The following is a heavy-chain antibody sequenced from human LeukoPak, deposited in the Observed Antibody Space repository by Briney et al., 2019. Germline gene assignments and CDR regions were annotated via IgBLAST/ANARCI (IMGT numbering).Heavy chain of an antibody. D-gene: IGHD1-14*01. V-gene: IGHV6-1*01. Sequence: SPTLSLTCAISGDFVSSNTAAWNWIRQSPSRGLEWLGRTYYRSDWYYYYAVSLKGRITINPDTSKNQFSLQLNFVTPEDTAVYYCTRGMNRYFDYWGQGTLVTVSS. J-gene: IGHJ4*02. CDR2: TYYRSDWYY. CDR3: TRGMNRYFDY. CDR1: GDFVSSNTAA.